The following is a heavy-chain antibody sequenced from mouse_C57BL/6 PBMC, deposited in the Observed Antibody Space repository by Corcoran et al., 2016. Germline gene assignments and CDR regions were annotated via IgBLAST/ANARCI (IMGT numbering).Heavy chain of an antibody. D-gene: IGHD2-5*01. CDR3: ATLYYSKEGFAY. V-gene: IGHV1-34*01. CDR2: IYPNNGGN. Sequence: EVQLQQSGPELVKPGASVKMSCKASGYTFTDYYMHWVKQSHGKSLEWIGYIYPNNGGNGYNQKFKGTATLTVDKSSSTAYMELRSLTSEDSAVYYCATLYYSKEGFAYWGQGTLVTVSA. CDR1: GYTFTDYY. J-gene: IGHJ3*01.